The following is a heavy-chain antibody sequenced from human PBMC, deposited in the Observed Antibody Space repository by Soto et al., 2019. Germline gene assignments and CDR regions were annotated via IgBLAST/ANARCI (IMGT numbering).Heavy chain of an antibody. CDR2: TYYRSKWYN. CDR3: ARGKYSGFDV. V-gene: IGHV6-1*01. J-gene: IGHJ3*01. Sequence: SQTLSLTCAISGDSFSSNGVAWNWIRQSPSRGLEWLGRTYYRSKWYNDYAVSVKSRITVNPDTSKNQFSLQLSSVTPEDTAVYYCARGKYSGFDVRGPGTMVTVSS. D-gene: IGHD2-15*01. CDR1: GDSFSSNGVA.